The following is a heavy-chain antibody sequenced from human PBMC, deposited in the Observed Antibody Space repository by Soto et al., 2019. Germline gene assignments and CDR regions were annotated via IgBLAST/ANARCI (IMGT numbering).Heavy chain of an antibody. J-gene: IGHJ6*02. Sequence: SETLSLTCTVSGGSISSYYWSWIRQPPGKGLEWIGYIYYSGSTNYNPSLKSRVTISVDTSKNQFSLKLSSVTAADTAVYYCARVTYYHGSGSYYYYGMDVWGQGTTVTVSS. CDR1: GGSISSYY. CDR3: ARVTYYHGSGSYYYYGMDV. CDR2: IYYSGST. D-gene: IGHD3-10*01. V-gene: IGHV4-59*01.